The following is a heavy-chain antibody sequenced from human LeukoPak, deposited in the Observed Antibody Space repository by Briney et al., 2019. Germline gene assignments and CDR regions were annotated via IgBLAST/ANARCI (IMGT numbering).Heavy chain of an antibody. CDR2: ISYSRST. CDR3: ARVVQLTPPPRYYYSYYTDV. CDR1: GGSISSYY. V-gene: IGHV4-59*07. D-gene: IGHD6-6*01. J-gene: IGHJ6*03. Sequence: SDTLSLTCTVSGGSISSYYWSWIRQPPGKGLEWIGYISYSRSTNYNPSLKSRVTISLDTSKNQFSLKLSSVTAADTAVYYCARVVQLTPPPRYYYSYYTDVWGKGSTVTVSS.